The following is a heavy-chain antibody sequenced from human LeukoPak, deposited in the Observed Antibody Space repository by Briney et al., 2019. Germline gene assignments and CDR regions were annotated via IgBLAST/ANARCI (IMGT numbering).Heavy chain of an antibody. CDR3: AKDRKQWLERYYFDY. Sequence: PGRSLRLSCAASGFTFSSYGMHWVRQAPGKGLEWVAVISYDGSNKYYADSAKGRFTISRDNSKNTLYLQMNSLRAEDTAVYYCAKDRKQWLERYYFDYWGQGTLVTVSS. CDR2: ISYDGSNK. V-gene: IGHV3-30*18. CDR1: GFTFSSYG. J-gene: IGHJ4*02. D-gene: IGHD6-19*01.